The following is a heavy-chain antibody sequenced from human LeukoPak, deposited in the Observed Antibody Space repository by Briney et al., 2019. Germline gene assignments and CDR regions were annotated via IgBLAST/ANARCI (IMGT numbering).Heavy chain of an antibody. Sequence: GRSLRLSCAASGFTFTNYALHWVRQAPGKGLEWVAVISYDGTNKYYADSVKGRFTISRDNSKNTLYLQMNSLRAEDTAVYYCAKLAYGDYDYWGQGTLVTASS. CDR3: AKLAYGDYDY. CDR2: ISYDGTNK. V-gene: IGHV3-30-3*02. J-gene: IGHJ4*02. CDR1: GFTFTNYA. D-gene: IGHD4-17*01.